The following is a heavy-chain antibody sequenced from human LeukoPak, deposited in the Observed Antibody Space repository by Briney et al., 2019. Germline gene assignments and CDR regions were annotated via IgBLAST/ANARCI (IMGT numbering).Heavy chain of an antibody. CDR2: ISSSSSTI. D-gene: IGHD2-8*01. Sequence: GGSLRLSCAASGFTFSSYSMNWVRQAPGKGLEWVSYISSSSSTIYYADSVKGRFTISRDNAKNSLYLQMNSLRAEDTAVYCCARFSRTNWFDPWGQGTLVTVSS. CDR3: ARFSRTNWFDP. V-gene: IGHV3-48*01. J-gene: IGHJ5*02. CDR1: GFTFSSYS.